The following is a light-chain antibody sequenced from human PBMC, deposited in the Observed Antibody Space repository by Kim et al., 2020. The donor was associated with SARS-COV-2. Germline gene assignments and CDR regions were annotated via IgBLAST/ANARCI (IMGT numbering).Light chain of an antibody. CDR1: QSIDSY. V-gene: IGKV1-39*01. CDR2: AAS. J-gene: IGKJ1*01. Sequence: AFVGDRVTITCRASQSIDSYLKWYQQKPGKAPKVLIYAASSLQTGVPSKFSGSGSGTDFTLTISSLQPEDFATYYCQQSYSIPWTFGQGTKVDIK. CDR3: QQSYSIPWT.